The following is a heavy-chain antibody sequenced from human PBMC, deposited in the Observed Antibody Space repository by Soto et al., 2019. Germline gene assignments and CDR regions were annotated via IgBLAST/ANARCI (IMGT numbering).Heavy chain of an antibody. CDR2: IWYDGSNK. J-gene: IGHJ6*03. Sequence: QVQLVESGGGVVQPGRSLRLSCAASGFTFSNYVMHWVRQAPGKGLEWVAVIWYDGSNKYYADCVKGRFTISRDNAKNTLYLQMNSLRVEDTAVYYCVRDALGPAAINEDYYYYYMDVWGKGTTVTVSS. CDR3: VRDALGPAAINEDYYYYYMDV. CDR1: GFTFSNYV. D-gene: IGHD2-2*02. V-gene: IGHV3-33*01.